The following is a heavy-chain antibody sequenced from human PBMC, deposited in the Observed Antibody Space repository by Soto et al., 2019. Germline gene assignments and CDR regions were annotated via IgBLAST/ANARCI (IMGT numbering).Heavy chain of an antibody. Sequence: GGSLRLSCAASGFTFSSYAMSWVRQAPGKGLEWVSAISGSGGSTYYADSVKGRFTISRDNSKNTLYLQMNSLRAEDTAVYYCAKVLMVRGVITQFDYWGQGTLVTVSS. CDR2: ISGSGGST. D-gene: IGHD3-10*01. CDR1: GFTFSSYA. J-gene: IGHJ4*02. V-gene: IGHV3-23*01. CDR3: AKVLMVRGVITQFDY.